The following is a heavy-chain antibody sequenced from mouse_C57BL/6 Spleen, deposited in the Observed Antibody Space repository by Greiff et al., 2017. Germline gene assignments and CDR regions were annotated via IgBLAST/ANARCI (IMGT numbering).Heavy chain of an antibody. J-gene: IGHJ2*01. CDR3: ARRGYDYDYFDY. CDR2: INPSTGGT. Sequence: VQLQQSGPELVKPGASVKISCKASGYSFTGYYMNWVKQSPEKSLEWIGEINPSTGGTTYNQKFKAKATLTVDKSSSTAYMQLTSLTSEDSAVYYCARRGYDYDYFDYWGQGTTLTVSS. CDR1: GYSFTGYY. D-gene: IGHD2-4*01. V-gene: IGHV1-42*01.